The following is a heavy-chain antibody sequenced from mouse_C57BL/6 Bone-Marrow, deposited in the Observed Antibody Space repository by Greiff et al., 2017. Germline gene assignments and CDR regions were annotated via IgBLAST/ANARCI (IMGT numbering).Heavy chain of an antibody. CDR3: AREGYYGSSPAWFAY. Sequence: EVQLQQSGPELVKPGASVKISCKASGYSFTDYNMNWVKQSNGKSLEWIGVINPNYGTTSYNQKFKGKATLTVDQSSSTAYMQHNSLTSEDSAVYYCAREGYYGSSPAWFAYWGQGTLGTVSA. CDR1: GYSFTDYN. V-gene: IGHV1-39*01. CDR2: INPNYGTT. J-gene: IGHJ3*01. D-gene: IGHD1-1*01.